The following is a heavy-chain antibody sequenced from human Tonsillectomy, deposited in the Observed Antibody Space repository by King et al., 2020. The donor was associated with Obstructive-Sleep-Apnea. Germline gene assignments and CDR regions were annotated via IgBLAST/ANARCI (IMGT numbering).Heavy chain of an antibody. D-gene: IGHD5-18*01. Sequence: VQLVESGGGLVKPGGSLRLSCAASGFTFSNAWMSWVRQAPGKGLEWVGRMKSKTDGGTTDYAAPVKGRFTISRDDSKNTLYLQMNSLKTEDTAVYYCTTDIRGLWAEEWGQGTLVTVSS. CDR2: MKSKTDGGTT. V-gene: IGHV3-15*01. J-gene: IGHJ4*02. CDR1: GFTFSNAW. CDR3: TTDIRGLWAEE.